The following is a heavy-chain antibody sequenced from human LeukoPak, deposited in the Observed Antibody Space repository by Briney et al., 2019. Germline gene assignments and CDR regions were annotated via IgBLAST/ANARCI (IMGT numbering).Heavy chain of an antibody. D-gene: IGHD2-2*01. CDR1: GFTFSSYW. Sequence: PGGSLRLSCAASGFTFSSYWMSWVRQAPGKGLEWVANIKQDGSEKYYVDSVKGRFTISRDNAKNSLYLQMNSLRAEDTAVYYCARAPRQLPVFEAFDIWGQGIMVTVSS. J-gene: IGHJ3*02. V-gene: IGHV3-7*01. CDR3: ARAPRQLPVFEAFDI. CDR2: IKQDGSEK.